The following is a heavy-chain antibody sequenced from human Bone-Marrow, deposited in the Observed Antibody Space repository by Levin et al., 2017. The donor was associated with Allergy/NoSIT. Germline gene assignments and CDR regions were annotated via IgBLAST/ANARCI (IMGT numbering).Heavy chain of an antibody. D-gene: IGHD3-16*01. J-gene: IGHJ4*02. V-gene: IGHV3-48*01. CDR3: ASSGLYSPIFEN. Sequence: LSLTCAVSGFIFSGYGMNWVRQAPGKGLEWISYISNNGKTISYADSVKGRFSISRDNADKSLFLQMDSLRAEDTAVYYCASSGLYSPIFENWGQGTLVTVSS. CDR2: ISNNGKTI. CDR1: GFIFSGYG.